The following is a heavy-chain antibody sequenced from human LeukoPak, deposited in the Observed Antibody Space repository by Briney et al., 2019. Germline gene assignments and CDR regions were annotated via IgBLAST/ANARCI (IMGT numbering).Heavy chain of an antibody. V-gene: IGHV4-38-2*01. CDR1: GYSISSTYY. J-gene: IGHJ6*03. D-gene: IGHD2-8*01. CDR3: ARAPANYYMDV. CDR2: MYHNGNT. Sequence: PSETLSLTCAVSGYSISSTYYWGWIRQPPGKGLEWIGSMYHNGNTYYSPSLRSRVAMSVDTSKNQFSLNLSSVTAADTAVYYCARAPANYYMDVWGKGTTVTVFS.